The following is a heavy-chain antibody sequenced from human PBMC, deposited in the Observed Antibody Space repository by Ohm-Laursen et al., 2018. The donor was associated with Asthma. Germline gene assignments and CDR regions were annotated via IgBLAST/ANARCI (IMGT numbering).Heavy chain of an antibody. CDR3: ARIGPEWELPGREYSLHH. J-gene: IGHJ1*01. V-gene: IGHV3-21*01. Sequence: SLRLSCTASGYTFSRYSIHWVRQVPGKGLEWVASISTASTLIYYADSVRGRFTTSRDNAKNSVYLQMNSLRAEDTALYYCARIGPEWELPGREYSLHHWGQGTQVTVSS. CDR2: ISTASTLI. D-gene: IGHD1-26*01. CDR1: GYTFSRYS.